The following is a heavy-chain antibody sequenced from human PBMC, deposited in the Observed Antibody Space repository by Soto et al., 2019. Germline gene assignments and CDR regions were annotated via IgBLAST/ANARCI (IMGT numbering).Heavy chain of an antibody. V-gene: IGHV1-8*01. CDR2: MNPNSGNT. CDR1: GYTFTSYD. CDR3: ARRGYGSGGYYYYYSVMAV. J-gene: IGHJ6*02. Sequence: ASVKVSCKASGYTFTSYDINWGRQATGQGLEWMGWMNPNSGNTGYAQKFQGRVTMTRSTSIGTAYMELSSLRSEDTAVYYCARRGYGSGGYYYYYSVMAVWGQGTTVPVS. D-gene: IGHD6-25*01.